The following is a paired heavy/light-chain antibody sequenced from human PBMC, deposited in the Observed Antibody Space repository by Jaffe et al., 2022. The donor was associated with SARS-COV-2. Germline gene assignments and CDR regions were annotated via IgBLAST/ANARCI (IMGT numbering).Heavy chain of an antibody. CDR2: IRGSGGTT. CDR3: AKDRSFEAGAGAFDI. Sequence: EVQLLESGGGLVQPGGSLRLSCVASGFTFSSYAMSWVRQAPGKGLEWVSAIRGSGGTTYYADSVKGRFTISRDNSKNMLYLQMNSLRAEDTAVYYCAKDRSFEAGAGAFDIWGQGTMVTVSS. CDR1: GFTFSSYA. D-gene: IGHD3-10*01. V-gene: IGHV3-23*01. J-gene: IGHJ3*02.
Light chain of an antibody. CDR3: QQYNSYWT. V-gene: IGKV1-5*03. Sequence: DIHMTQSPSTLSASVGDRVTITCRASQSISSWLAWYQQKPGKAPKLLMYKASSLETGVPSRFSGSGSGTEFTLTISSLQPDDFATYYCQQYNSYWTFGQGTKVEIK. CDR2: KAS. CDR1: QSISSW. J-gene: IGKJ1*01.